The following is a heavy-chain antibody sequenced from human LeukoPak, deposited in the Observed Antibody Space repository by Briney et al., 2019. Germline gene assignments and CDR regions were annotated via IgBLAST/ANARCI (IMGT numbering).Heavy chain of an antibody. J-gene: IGHJ4*02. CDR3: ARAGFGDVNDY. D-gene: IGHD3-10*01. V-gene: IGHV3-48*01. CDR1: GFTFSSYS. CDR2: ISSSSSTI. Sequence: GGSLRLSCAASGFTFSSYSMNWVRQAPGKGLEWVSYISSSSSTIYYADSVKGRFTISRDHARDSLYLQMNSLRAEDTAVYYCARAGFGDVNDYWGQGTLVTVSS.